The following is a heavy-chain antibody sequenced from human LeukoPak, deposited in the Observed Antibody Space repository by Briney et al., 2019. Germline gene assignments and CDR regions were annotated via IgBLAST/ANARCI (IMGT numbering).Heavy chain of an antibody. J-gene: IGHJ4*02. CDR1: GFTFSSYA. V-gene: IGHV3-30-3*01. Sequence: GRSLRLSCAASGFTFSSYAMHWVRQAPGKALEWVAVISYDGSNKYYADSVKGRFTISRDNSKNTLYLQMNSLRAEDTAVYYCARKGRQWLVQPFDYWGQGTLVTVSS. D-gene: IGHD6-19*01. CDR3: ARKGRQWLVQPFDY. CDR2: ISYDGSNK.